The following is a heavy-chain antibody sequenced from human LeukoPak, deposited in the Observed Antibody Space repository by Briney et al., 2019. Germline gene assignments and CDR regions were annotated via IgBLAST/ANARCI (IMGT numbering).Heavy chain of an antibody. CDR2: IYYSGST. D-gene: IGHD3-22*01. CDR1: GGSVSSGGYY. V-gene: IGHV4-61*08. CDR3: ARLVYHYDSSGYYKDWYFDL. J-gene: IGHJ2*01. Sequence: SETLSLTCTVSGGSVSSGGYYWSWIRQPPGKGLEWIGNIYYSGSTNYNPSLKSRVTMSVDTSKKQFSLKLSSVTAADTAVYYCARLVYHYDSSGYYKDWYFDLWGRGTLVTVSS.